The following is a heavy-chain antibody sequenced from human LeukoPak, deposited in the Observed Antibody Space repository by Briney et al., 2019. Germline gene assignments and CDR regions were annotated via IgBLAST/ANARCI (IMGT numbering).Heavy chain of an antibody. CDR3: ATYYDILTAYTFDY. V-gene: IGHV4-4*02. Sequence: SETLSLTCAVSGGSINKNNWWSWIRQSPGKGLEWIGEIHNNGDINYSPSLQSRVTMSMDNSKNQFSLMLSSVTAADTAVYYCATYYDILTAYTFDYWGQGTLVIVSS. CDR2: IHNNGDI. D-gene: IGHD3-9*01. J-gene: IGHJ4*02. CDR1: GGSINKNNW.